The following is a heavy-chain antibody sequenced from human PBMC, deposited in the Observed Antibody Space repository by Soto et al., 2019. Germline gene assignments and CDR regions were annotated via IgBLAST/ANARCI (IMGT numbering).Heavy chain of an antibody. D-gene: IGHD2-2*01. V-gene: IGHV3-33*01. CDR3: VRDRASSTSWNYYLDH. CDR1: GFIFNNYG. Sequence: GGSLRLSCAASGFIFNNYGMHWVRQAPGKGLEWVGVIWFDGNNKYYGDSVKGRFTISRDNSKNTLYLHMNSLRAEDTAVYYCVRDRASSTSWNYYLDHWGQGTLVTAPQ. J-gene: IGHJ4*02. CDR2: IWFDGNNK.